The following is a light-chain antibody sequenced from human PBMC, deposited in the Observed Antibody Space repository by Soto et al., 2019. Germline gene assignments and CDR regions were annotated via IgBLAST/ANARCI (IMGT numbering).Light chain of an antibody. CDR3: QQYNNWPYT. V-gene: IGKV3-15*01. J-gene: IGKJ2*01. CDR1: QHVSSN. CDR2: RAS. Sequence: EIVMMQSPSTLSVSPGGSATLSCRASQHVSSNFAWYRQKPGQAPTLLIYRASTRATGIPARFSGSGSGTEFTLTISSLQSEDFAVYYCQQYNNWPYTFGQGTKLEIK.